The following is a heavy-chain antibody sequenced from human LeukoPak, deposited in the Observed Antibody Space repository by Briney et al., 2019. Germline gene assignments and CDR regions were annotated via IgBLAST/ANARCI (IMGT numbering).Heavy chain of an antibody. Sequence: ASVKVSCKASGYTFTGYYMHWARQAPGQGLEWMGWVNPNSGGTNYAQKFQGRVTMTRDTSISTAYMELSRLRSDDTAVYYCARDEGYYYDSSGPGYWGQGTLVTVSS. J-gene: IGHJ4*02. CDR1: GYTFTGYY. D-gene: IGHD3-22*01. CDR2: VNPNSGGT. V-gene: IGHV1-2*02. CDR3: ARDEGYYYDSSGPGY.